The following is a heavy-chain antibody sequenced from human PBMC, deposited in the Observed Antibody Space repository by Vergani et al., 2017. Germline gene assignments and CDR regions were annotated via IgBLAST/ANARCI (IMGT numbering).Heavy chain of an antibody. Sequence: QVQLVQSGAEVKKPGASVKVSCKASGYTFTGYYMHWVRQAPGQGLEWMGWINPNSGGTNYAQKFQGGVTMTRDTSISTAYMELSRLRSDDTAVYYCAGASPNTMVRGLEFDPWGQGTLVTVSS. CDR2: INPNSGGT. J-gene: IGHJ5*02. CDR1: GYTFTGYY. D-gene: IGHD3-10*01. CDR3: AGASPNTMVRGLEFDP. V-gene: IGHV1-2*02.